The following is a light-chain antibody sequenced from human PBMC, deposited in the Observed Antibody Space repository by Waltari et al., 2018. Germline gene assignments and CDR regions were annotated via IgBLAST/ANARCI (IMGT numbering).Light chain of an antibody. CDR2: DAS. CDR1: QGVSSY. CDR3: QQRSNWPLIT. Sequence: EIVLTHSPDTLTLSPGERPTPPCRASQGVSSYLAWYQQKPGQAPRLLIYDASNRATGIPARFSGSGSGTDFTLTISSLEPEDFAVYYCQQRSNWPLITFGQGTRLEIK. V-gene: IGKV3-11*01. J-gene: IGKJ5*01.